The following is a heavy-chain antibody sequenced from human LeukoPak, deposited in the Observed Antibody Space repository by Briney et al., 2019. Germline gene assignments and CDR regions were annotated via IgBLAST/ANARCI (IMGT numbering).Heavy chain of an antibody. V-gene: IGHV1-24*01. CDR1: GYTLTELS. J-gene: IGHJ3*02. D-gene: IGHD6-19*01. Sequence: GASVKVSCKGSGYTLTELSMHWVRQAPGKGLEWMGGFDPEDGETIYAQKFQGRVTMTEDTSTDTAYMELSSLRSEDTAVYYCATPAKHSSGWSPRASYAFDIWGQGTMVTVSS. CDR3: ATPAKHSSGWSPRASYAFDI. CDR2: FDPEDGET.